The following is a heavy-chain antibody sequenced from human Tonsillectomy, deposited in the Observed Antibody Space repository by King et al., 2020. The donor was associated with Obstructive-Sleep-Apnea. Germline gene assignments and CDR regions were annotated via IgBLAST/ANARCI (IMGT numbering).Heavy chain of an antibody. V-gene: IGHV3-15*01. J-gene: IGHJ6*02. Sequence: VQLVESGGGLVKPGGSLRLSCAASGFTFSNAWMSWVRQPPGKGLEWVGRIKSKTDGGTTDYAAPVKGRSTISRDDSKNTLYLQMNSMKTEDTAVYYCSTHIMIKFWGVIESDYYYYYGMDVWGQGTTVTVSS. CDR2: IKSKTDGGTT. CDR3: STHIMIKFWGVIESDYYYYYGMDV. CDR1: GFTFSNAW. D-gene: IGHD3-16*02.